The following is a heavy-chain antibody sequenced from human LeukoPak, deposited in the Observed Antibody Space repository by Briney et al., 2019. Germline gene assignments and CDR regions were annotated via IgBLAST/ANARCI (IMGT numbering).Heavy chain of an antibody. D-gene: IGHD3-9*01. V-gene: IGHV4-4*07. CDR2: LSSSGTT. CDR1: SASISRYY. CDR3: AREPMYYDILTGYSLDY. J-gene: IGHJ4*02. Sequence: SETLSLTCTVSSASISRYYWAWLRQPAGKGLEYIGRLSSSGTTNYNPSLKSRITMSVETSKNQFSLKLSSVTAADTAVYYCAREPMYYDILTGYSLDYWGQGTLVTVSS.